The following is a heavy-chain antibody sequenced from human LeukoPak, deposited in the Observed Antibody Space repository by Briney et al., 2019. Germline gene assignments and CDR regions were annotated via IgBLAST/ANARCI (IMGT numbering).Heavy chain of an antibody. CDR3: ASSGYDPWSNDAFDI. D-gene: IGHD5-12*01. Sequence: GGSLRLSCAASGFTFSSYAMHWVRQAPGKGLEWVAVISYDRSNKYYADSVKGRFTISRDNSKNTLYLQMNSLRAEDTAVYYCASSGYDPWSNDAFDIWGQGTMVTVSS. CDR1: GFTFSSYA. J-gene: IGHJ3*02. CDR2: ISYDRSNK. V-gene: IGHV3-30*04.